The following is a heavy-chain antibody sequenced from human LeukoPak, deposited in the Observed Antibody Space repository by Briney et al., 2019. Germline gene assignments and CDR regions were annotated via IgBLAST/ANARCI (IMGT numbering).Heavy chain of an antibody. D-gene: IGHD4-17*01. CDR1: GYTFTGYY. CDR2: INPNSGGT. V-gene: IGHV1-2*02. Sequence: ASVKVSRKASGYTFTGYYMHWVRQAPGQGLEWMGWINPNSGGTNYAQKFQGRVTMTRDTSVSTAYMELSRLRSDDTAVYYCARGPETTVSYYYYYYGMDVWGQGTTVTVSS. J-gene: IGHJ6*02. CDR3: ARGPETTVSYYYYYYGMDV.